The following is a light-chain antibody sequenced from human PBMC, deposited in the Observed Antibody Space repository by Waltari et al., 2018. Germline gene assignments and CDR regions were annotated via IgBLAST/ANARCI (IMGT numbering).Light chain of an antibody. J-gene: IGKJ1*01. CDR1: QSVRNF. CDR3: QQDYSTPLT. CDR2: ATS. Sequence: DIQMTQSQSSLSASVGDRVTITCRASQSVRNFLNWYQQKPGKAPKLLIYATSSLQTGVPSRFSGSGSGTDFTLSISSLQPEDFAIYFCQQDYSTPLTFGQGTKVEIK. V-gene: IGKV1-39*01.